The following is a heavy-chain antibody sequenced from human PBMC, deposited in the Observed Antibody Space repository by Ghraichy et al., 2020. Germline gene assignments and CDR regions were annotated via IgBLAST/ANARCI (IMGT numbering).Heavy chain of an antibody. D-gene: IGHD3-16*01. V-gene: IGHV1-8*01. Sequence: ASVKVSCKASGYTFTTYDINWVRQATGQGLEWMGWMNPNSGNAGYTQKFQGRVTMTRNTSISTAYMELSSLRSEDTAVYYCARGRRGSRGDYWGQGTLVTVSS. CDR2: MNPNSGNA. J-gene: IGHJ4*02. CDR3: ARGRRGSRGDY. CDR1: GYTFTTYD.